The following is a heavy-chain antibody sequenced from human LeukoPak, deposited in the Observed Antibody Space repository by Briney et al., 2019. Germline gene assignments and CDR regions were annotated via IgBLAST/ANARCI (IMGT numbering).Heavy chain of an antibody. J-gene: IGHJ4*02. Sequence: EASVKVSCKVSGYTLTELSMHWVRQAPGKGLEWMGDFDPEDGETIYAQKFQGRVTMTEDTSTDTAYMELSSLRSEDTAVYYCATWAYYYGSGPRGYYFDYWGQGTLVTVSS. CDR3: ATWAYYYGSGPRGYYFDY. V-gene: IGHV1-24*01. CDR1: GYTLTELS. D-gene: IGHD3-10*01. CDR2: FDPEDGET.